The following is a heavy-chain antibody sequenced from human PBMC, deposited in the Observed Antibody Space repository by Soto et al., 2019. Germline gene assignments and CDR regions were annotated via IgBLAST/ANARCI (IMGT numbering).Heavy chain of an antibody. CDR1: GGSISSYY. J-gene: IGHJ4*02. V-gene: IGHV4-4*07. D-gene: IGHD3-10*01. CDR3: ARDIGSYAYGEGY. Sequence: SETLSLTCTVSGGSISSYYWSWIRQPAGKGLEWIGRIYTSGSTNYNPSLNSRATLSVETSKNQFSLKLSSVTAADTAVYYCARDIGSYAYGEGYWGQGIQVTVSS. CDR2: IYTSGST.